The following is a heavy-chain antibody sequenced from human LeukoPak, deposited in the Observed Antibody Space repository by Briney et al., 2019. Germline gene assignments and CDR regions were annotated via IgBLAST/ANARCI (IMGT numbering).Heavy chain of an antibody. CDR2: IYPGDSDT. CDR3: ARSGGNYYSI. Sequence: GESLKISCKGSGYRFTSYWIGWVRQIPGKGLEWMGIIYPGDSDTIYSPSFQGQVTISADKSTSTANLQWSSLKASDTAMYYCARSGGNYYSIWGQGTMVTVSS. V-gene: IGHV5-51*01. D-gene: IGHD1-26*01. J-gene: IGHJ3*02. CDR1: GYRFTSYW.